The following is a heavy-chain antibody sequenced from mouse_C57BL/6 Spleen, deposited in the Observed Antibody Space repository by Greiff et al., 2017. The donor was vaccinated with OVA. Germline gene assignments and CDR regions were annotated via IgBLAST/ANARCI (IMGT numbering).Heavy chain of an antibody. CDR3: ARMVHLDYAMDY. CDR1: GYTFTSYW. D-gene: IGHD2-2*01. CDR2: IHPNSGST. V-gene: IGHV1-64*01. J-gene: IGHJ4*01. Sequence: QVQLKQPGAELVKPGASVKLSCKASGYTFTSYWMHWVKQRPGQGLEWIGMIHPNSGSTNYNEKFKSKATLTVDKSSSTAYMQLSSLTSEDSAVSYCARMVHLDYAMDYWGQGTSVTVSS.